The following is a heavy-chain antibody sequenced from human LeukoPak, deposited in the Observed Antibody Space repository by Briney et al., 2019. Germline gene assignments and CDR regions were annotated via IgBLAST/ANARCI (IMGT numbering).Heavy chain of an antibody. CDR1: GGSISSSSYY. V-gene: IGHV4-39*01. CDR3: ARVGDSSGFAADY. CDR2: IYYSGST. J-gene: IGHJ4*02. Sequence: SETLSLTCTVSGGSISSSSYYWGWIRQPPGKGLEWIGSIYYSGSTYYNPSLKSRVTISVDTSKNQFSLKLSSVTAADTAVYYCARVGDSSGFAADYWGQGTLVTVSS. D-gene: IGHD3-22*01.